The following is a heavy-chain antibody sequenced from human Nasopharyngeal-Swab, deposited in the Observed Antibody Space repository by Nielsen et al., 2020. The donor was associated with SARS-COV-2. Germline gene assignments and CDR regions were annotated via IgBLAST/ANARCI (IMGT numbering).Heavy chain of an antibody. CDR3: ARGPSRELQGAQGDY. D-gene: IGHD5-24*01. J-gene: IGHJ4*02. Sequence: VRQAPGKGLEWVAVISYDGSNKYYADSVKGRFTISRDNAKNSLYLQMNSLRAEDTAVYYCARGPSRELQGAQGDYWGQGTLVTASS. CDR2: ISYDGSNK. V-gene: IGHV3-30*04.